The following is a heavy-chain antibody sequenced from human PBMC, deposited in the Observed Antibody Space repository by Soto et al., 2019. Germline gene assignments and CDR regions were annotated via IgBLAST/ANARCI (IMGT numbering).Heavy chain of an antibody. J-gene: IGHJ4*01. D-gene: IGHD3-22*01. CDR3: TTDSHFTMILVRFDF. CDR2: IKSKTDGGTT. Sequence: GGSLRLSCAASGFTFADAWINWVRQAPGKGLEWVGRIKSKTDGGTTDYAAPVKGRFAISRDDSKNMVYLQMNSLKTEDTAVYYCTTDSHFTMILVRFDFWGLGTLVTVSS. V-gene: IGHV3-15*07. CDR1: GFTFADAW.